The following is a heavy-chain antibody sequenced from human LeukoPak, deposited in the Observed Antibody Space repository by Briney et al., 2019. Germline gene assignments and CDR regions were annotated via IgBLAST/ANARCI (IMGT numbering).Heavy chain of an antibody. CDR2: INRDGSEK. Sequence: GGSLRLSCAASGFTFSNFWMGWARQGPEKGLQWVASINRDGSEKHPVDSVKGRFTISRDNAKNSVFLEMSSPRVEDTAVYYCVRDVELWGQGTLVTVSS. V-gene: IGHV3-7*01. J-gene: IGHJ4*02. CDR1: GFTFSNFW. CDR3: VRDVEL. D-gene: IGHD1-1*01.